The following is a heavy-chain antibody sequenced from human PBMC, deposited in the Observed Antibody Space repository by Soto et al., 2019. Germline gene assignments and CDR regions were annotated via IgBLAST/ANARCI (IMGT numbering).Heavy chain of an antibody. J-gene: IGHJ4*02. D-gene: IGHD3-3*01. CDR2: IIPIFGTA. Sequence: GASVKVSCKASGGTFSSYAISWVRQAPGQGLEWMGGIIPIFGTANYAQKFQGRVTITADESTSTAYMELSSLRSEDTAVYYCARDRSGQWKLEYWGQGTLVTVSP. V-gene: IGHV1-69*13. CDR1: GGTFSSYA. CDR3: ARDRSGQWKLEY.